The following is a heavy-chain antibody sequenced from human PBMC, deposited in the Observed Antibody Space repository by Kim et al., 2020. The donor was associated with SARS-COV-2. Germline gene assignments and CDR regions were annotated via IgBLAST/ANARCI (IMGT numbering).Heavy chain of an antibody. CDR3: ARWREVTAIFDY. V-gene: IGHV5-51*01. D-gene: IGHD2-21*02. Sequence: RYSPSFQGQVTISADKSISTAYLQWSSLKASDTAMYYCARWREVTAIFDYWGQGTLVTVSS. J-gene: IGHJ4*02.